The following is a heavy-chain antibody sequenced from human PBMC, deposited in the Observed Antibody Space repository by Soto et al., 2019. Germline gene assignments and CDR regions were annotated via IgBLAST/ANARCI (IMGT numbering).Heavy chain of an antibody. CDR1: GGSISSGGYY. CDR3: ARAAGDYFGY. Sequence: QVQLQESGPGLVKPSQTLSLTCTVSGGSISSGGYYWSWIRQHPGKGLEWIGYIFYSGSTYYNPSLKSRVTMSVDASKRLFCLKLGSVAAADTAVYYCARAAGDYFGYWGGGSLV. J-gene: IGHJ4*02. D-gene: IGHD2-21*01. CDR2: IFYSGST. V-gene: IGHV4-31*03.